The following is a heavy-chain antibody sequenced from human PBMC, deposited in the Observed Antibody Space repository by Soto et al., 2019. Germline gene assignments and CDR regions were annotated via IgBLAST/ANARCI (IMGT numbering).Heavy chain of an antibody. CDR1: GFTFTSYG. CDR3: VSVRGYGHASVPYS. CDR2: ISYDGGLQ. Sequence: QAHLVESGGGVVQPGRSLRLSCAASGFTFTSYGMHWVRQAPGTRLEWVAVISYDGGLQHYADSVKGRFTISRDNSTNVVLLQMNSLRAEDTAVYYFVSVRGYGHASVPYSWCQRTLVSVSS. V-gene: IGHV3-30*03. J-gene: IGHJ4*02. D-gene: IGHD3-10*01.